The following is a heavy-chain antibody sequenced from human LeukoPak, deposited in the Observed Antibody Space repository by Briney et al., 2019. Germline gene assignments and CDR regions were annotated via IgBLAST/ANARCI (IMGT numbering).Heavy chain of an antibody. CDR3: ARAPRPIPYYYDSSGYYYMDV. CDR2: IWNDGSNK. D-gene: IGHD3-22*01. Sequence: GGSLRLSCATSGFTFSHYGMHWVRQAPGKGLEWVAVIWNDGSNKYYGDSVKGRFTISRDNSKNTLYLQMNSLTVEDTAVYYCARAPRPIPYYYDSSGYYYMDVWGKGTTVTVSS. CDR1: GFTFSHYG. J-gene: IGHJ6*03. V-gene: IGHV3-33*01.